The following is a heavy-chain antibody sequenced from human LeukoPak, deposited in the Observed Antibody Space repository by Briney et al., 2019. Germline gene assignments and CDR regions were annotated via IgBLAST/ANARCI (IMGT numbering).Heavy chain of an antibody. CDR3: ARKPGRGRFLEWWVGLDMDV. CDR2: MNPNSGNT. D-gene: IGHD3-3*01. V-gene: IGHV1-8*01. Sequence: ASVKVSCKASGYTFTSYDINWVRQATGQGLEWMGWMNPNSGNTGYAQKCQGRVTMTRNTSISTAYMELSSLRSEDTAVYYCARKPGRGRFLEWWVGLDMDVWGKGTTVTVSS. CDR1: GYTFTSYD. J-gene: IGHJ6*03.